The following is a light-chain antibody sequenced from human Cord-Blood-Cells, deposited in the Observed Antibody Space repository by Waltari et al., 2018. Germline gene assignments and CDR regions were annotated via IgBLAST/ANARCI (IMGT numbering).Light chain of an antibody. J-gene: IGKJ1*01. Sequence: EIVLTQSPGTLSLSPGERATLSCRASQSVSSSYLAWYQQKPGQAPRLLIYGASSRATGIPDRFSGSGSGTDFTLTISRLEPEDFAVYYCQQRGTFGQGP. CDR3: QQRGT. CDR2: GAS. V-gene: IGKV3-20*01. CDR1: QSVSSSY.